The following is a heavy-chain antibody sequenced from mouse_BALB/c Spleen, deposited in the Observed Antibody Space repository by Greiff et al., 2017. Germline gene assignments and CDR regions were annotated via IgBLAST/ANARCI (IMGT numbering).Heavy chain of an antibody. D-gene: IGHD2-14*01. CDR2: IRNKANGYTT. CDR1: GFTFTDYY. Sequence: EVKLLESGGGLVQPGGSLRLSCATSGFTFTDYYMSWVRQPPGKALEWLGFIRNKANGYTTEYSATVKGRFTISRDNSQRILYLQMNTLRAEDSATYYCATPDKYDAWFAYWGQGTLVTVSA. CDR3: ATPDKYDAWFAY. V-gene: IGHV7-3*02. J-gene: IGHJ3*01.